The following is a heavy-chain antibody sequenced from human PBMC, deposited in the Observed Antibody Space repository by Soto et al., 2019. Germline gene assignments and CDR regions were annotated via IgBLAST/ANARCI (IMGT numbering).Heavy chain of an antibody. Sequence: AVKDSGKVSCYTYINNAFHWGRQAPGQRLEWLGWINDGNGNTRYSQKIQGRLSITRDTSASTSYLELSRLRSEDTALYYCAKFPTRLLSGGEGPGG. V-gene: IGHV1-3*01. D-gene: IGHD3-10*02. CDR3: AKFPTRLLSGGEGP. CDR2: INDGNGNT. J-gene: IGHJ6*01. CDR1: CYTYINNA.